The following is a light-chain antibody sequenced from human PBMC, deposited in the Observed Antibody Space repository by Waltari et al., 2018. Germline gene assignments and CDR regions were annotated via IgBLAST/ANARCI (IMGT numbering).Light chain of an antibody. CDR1: SNDVGGYNH. Sequence: QSALTQPRSVSGSPGQSVTFSCTGTSNDVGGYNHVSWSQQSPGKAPELIIYDVFNRPSGVPDRFPGSKSGNTASLTISGLQADDEADYYCCSYAGSYTVLFGGGTKLTVL. J-gene: IGLJ2*01. CDR3: CSYAGSYTVL. V-gene: IGLV2-11*01. CDR2: DVF.